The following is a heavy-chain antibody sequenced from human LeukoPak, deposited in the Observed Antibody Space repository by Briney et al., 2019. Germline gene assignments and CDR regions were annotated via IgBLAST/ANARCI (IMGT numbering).Heavy chain of an antibody. V-gene: IGHV1-18*01. CDR1: GYTFTSYG. CDR3: ARVKKQWLVNGDYYYYMDV. Sequence: GASVKVSCKASGYTFTSYGISWVRQAPGQGLEWMGWISAYNGNTNYAQKLQGRVTMTTDTSTSTAYMELRSLRSDDTAVYYCARVKKQWLVNGDYYYYMDVWGKGTTVTVSS. CDR2: ISAYNGNT. D-gene: IGHD6-19*01. J-gene: IGHJ6*03.